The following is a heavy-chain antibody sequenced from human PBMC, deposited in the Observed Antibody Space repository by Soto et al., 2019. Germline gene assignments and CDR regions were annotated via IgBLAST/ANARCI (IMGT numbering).Heavy chain of an antibody. J-gene: IGHJ4*02. V-gene: IGHV4-59*01. Sequence: SETLSLTCTVSGGSISSYYWSWVRQPPGKGLEWIGYIYYSGSTNYNPSLKSRVTISVDTSKNQFSLKLSSVTAADTAVYYCARDKSYSSSWYLDYWGQGTLVTVS. CDR3: ARDKSYSSSWYLDY. CDR2: IYYSGST. D-gene: IGHD6-13*01. CDR1: GGSISSYY.